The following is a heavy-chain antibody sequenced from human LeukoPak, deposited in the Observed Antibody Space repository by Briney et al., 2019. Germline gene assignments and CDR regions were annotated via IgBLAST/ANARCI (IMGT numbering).Heavy chain of an antibody. V-gene: IGHV3-23*01. CDR3: ASLGDYSNAHWFDP. CDR1: GCSISSSSYY. J-gene: IGHJ5*02. Sequence: PSETLSLTCTVSGCSISSSSYYWGWIRQPPGEGLEWVATLSGSSAYIYYSESVKGRFTVSRDNSKNTLHLQVNSLRAEDTAVYYCASLGDYSNAHWFDPWGQGTLVTVSS. CDR2: LSGSSAYI. D-gene: IGHD4-11*01.